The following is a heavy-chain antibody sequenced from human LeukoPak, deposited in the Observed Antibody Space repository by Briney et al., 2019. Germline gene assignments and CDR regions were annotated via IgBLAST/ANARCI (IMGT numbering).Heavy chain of an antibody. J-gene: IGHJ4*02. V-gene: IGHV4-34*01. CDR2: INHSGST. D-gene: IGHD7-27*01. CDR3: ARGAPRGEDY. CDR1: GGSITSGYY. Sequence: SETLSLTCTVSGGSITSGYYWSWIRQPPGKGLEWIGEINHSGSTNYNPSLKSRVTISVDTSKNQFSLKLSSVTAADTAVYYCARGAPRGEDYWGQGTLVTVSS.